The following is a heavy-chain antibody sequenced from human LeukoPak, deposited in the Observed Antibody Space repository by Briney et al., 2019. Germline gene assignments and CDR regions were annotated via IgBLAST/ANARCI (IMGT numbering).Heavy chain of an antibody. D-gene: IGHD3-22*01. J-gene: IGHJ4*02. Sequence: PRRSLRLSCVVSGFTFSSYGMHWVRQAQGKGLEWVGLIWYDGSNENYAGSVEGRFTISRDNAKNTLYLQMSSLRDEDTAVYYCARRGYYDSSGYYSYFDHWGQGTLVTVSS. CDR3: ARRGYYDSSGYYSYFDH. CDR2: IWYDGSNE. V-gene: IGHV3-33*01. CDR1: GFTFSSYG.